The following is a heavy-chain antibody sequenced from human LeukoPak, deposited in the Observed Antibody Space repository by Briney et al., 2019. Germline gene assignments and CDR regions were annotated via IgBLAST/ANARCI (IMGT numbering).Heavy chain of an antibody. CDR2: INSSRSYI. CDR1: GFTFSSYS. V-gene: IGHV3-21*01. J-gene: IGHJ4*02. D-gene: IGHD3-22*01. Sequence: GGSLRLSCAASGFTFSSYSMNWVRQAPGKGLEWVSSINSSRSYIYYADSVKGRFTISRDNAKNSLYLQMNSLRAEDTAVYYCARIYYDSSGYRLFDYWGQGTLVTVSS. CDR3: ARIYYDSSGYRLFDY.